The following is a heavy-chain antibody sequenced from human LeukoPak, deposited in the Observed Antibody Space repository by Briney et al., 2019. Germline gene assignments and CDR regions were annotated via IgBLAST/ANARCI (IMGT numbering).Heavy chain of an antibody. CDR1: GGTFSSYA. V-gene: IGHV1-69*13. J-gene: IGHJ3*02. CDR3: ARDYCLSDSLDAFDI. Sequence: ASVKVSCKASGGTFSSYAISWVRQAPGQGLEWMGGIIPIFGTANYAQKFQGRVTITADESTSTAYMELSSLRSEDTAVYYCARDYCLSDSLDAFDIWGQGTMVTVSS. CDR2: IIPIFGTA. D-gene: IGHD2-21*01.